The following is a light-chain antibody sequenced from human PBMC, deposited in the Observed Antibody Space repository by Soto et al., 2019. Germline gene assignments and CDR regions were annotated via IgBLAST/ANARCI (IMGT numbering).Light chain of an antibody. CDR3: LSWTTRRALV. V-gene: IGLV2-14*01. Sequence: QSALTQPASVSGAPGQSIAISCTGTSSDVGSFNFVSWYQQHPGKVPKLIIYEVSNRPSGVSSRFSGSKSGNMASLIISGLQAEDEADYYCLSWTTRRALVFGGGTKLTVL. CDR1: SSDVGSFNF. J-gene: IGLJ2*01. CDR2: EVS.